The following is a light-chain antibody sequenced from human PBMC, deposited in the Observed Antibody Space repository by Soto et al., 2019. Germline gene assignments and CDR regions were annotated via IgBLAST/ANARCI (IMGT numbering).Light chain of an antibody. J-gene: IGKJ1*01. Sequence: DIQLTQSPSSLSASVGDTGTITCRASQTVSRYLNWYQQKSGTAPKLLIYAASTLHTGVPSRFSGRGSGTDFTLTINNLQREDFADYFCQQTYSNLWTFGQGTKVDIK. CDR3: QQTYSNLWT. CDR2: AAS. V-gene: IGKV1-39*01. CDR1: QTVSRY.